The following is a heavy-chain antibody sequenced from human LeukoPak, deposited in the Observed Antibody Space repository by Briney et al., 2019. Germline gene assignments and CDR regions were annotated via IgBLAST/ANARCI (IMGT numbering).Heavy chain of an antibody. J-gene: IGHJ6*04. CDR2: IESSDSYN. D-gene: IGHD3-10*01. Sequence: HGESPKIPCKGAGYIFTSYWISWGRQMPGKSLEGRGRIESSDSYNNYSASFQDHVTIPADKSISTAYLPWSSLKDSDTATYYWPRKGGLWCGETRNQGVYYYCYGMDVWGKGTTVTVSS. CDR1: GYIFTSYW. V-gene: IGHV5-10-1*01. CDR3: PRKGGLWCGETRNQGVYYYCYGMDV.